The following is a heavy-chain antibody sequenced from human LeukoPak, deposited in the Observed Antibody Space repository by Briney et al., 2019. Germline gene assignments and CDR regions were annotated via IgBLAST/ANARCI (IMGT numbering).Heavy chain of an antibody. CDR1: GFTFSSYA. CDR3: AKDTSIGRYCTNGVCSPFDY. Sequence: GGSLRLSCAASGFTFSSYAMSWVRQAPGKGLEWISAISDSGGSTYDADSVKGRFTISRDNSKNTLYLQMNSLRAEDTAVYYCAKDTSIGRYCTNGVCSPFDYWGQGTLVTASS. D-gene: IGHD2-8*01. J-gene: IGHJ4*02. CDR2: ISDSGGST. V-gene: IGHV3-23*01.